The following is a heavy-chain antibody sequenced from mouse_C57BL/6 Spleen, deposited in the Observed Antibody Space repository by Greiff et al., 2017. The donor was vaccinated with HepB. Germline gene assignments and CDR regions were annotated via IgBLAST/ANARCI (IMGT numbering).Heavy chain of an antibody. Sequence: VQLQQSGPELVKPGASVKISCKASGYAFSSSWMNWVKQRPGKGLEWIGRLYPGDGDTNYNGKFKGKATLTADKSSSTAYMQLSSLTSEDSAVYFCAHYYGSSYYFGYWGQGTTLTVSS. CDR1: GYAFSSSW. CDR3: AHYYGSSYYFGY. V-gene: IGHV1-82*01. D-gene: IGHD1-1*01. J-gene: IGHJ2*01. CDR2: LYPGDGDT.